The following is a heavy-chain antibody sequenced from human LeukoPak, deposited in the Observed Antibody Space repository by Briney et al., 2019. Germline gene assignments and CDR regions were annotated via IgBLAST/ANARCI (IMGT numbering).Heavy chain of an antibody. D-gene: IGHD2-8*01. Sequence: GESLKISCKGSGYSFTSYWIGWVRQMPGKGLEWMGIIYPDDSDTRCSPSFEGQVIISVDKSISTAYLQWSSLEASDTATYYCARHGHCTNGVCYSNYYYYMDVWGKGTTVTVSS. CDR2: IYPDDSDT. V-gene: IGHV5-51*01. CDR3: ARHGHCTNGVCYSNYYYYMDV. J-gene: IGHJ6*03. CDR1: GYSFTSYW.